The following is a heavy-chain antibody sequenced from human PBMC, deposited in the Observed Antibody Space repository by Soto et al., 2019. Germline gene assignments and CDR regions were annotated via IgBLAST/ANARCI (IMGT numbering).Heavy chain of an antibody. D-gene: IGHD2-2*02. CDR1: GGSFSGYY. CDR2: INHSGST. J-gene: IGHJ6*02. Sequence: SETLSLTCAVYGGSFSGYYWSWIRQPPGKGLEWIGEINHSGSTNYNPSLKSRVTISVDTSKNQFSLKLSSVTAADTAVYYCARARPAAIPHPGYYYGMDVWGQGTTVTVSS. CDR3: ARARPAAIPHPGYYYGMDV. V-gene: IGHV4-34*01.